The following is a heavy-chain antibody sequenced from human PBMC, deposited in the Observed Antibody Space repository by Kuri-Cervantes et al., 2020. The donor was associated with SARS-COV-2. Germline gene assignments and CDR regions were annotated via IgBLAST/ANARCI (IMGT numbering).Heavy chain of an antibody. D-gene: IGHD1-26*01. Sequence: SETLSLTCIVSGGSISSGSYYWSWIRQPAGKGLEWIGHIHTSGSTNYNPSLKSRITISVDTSETQFSLKLGSVTATDTAVYYCARELGKVVGATPYFHYHMDVWGKGTTVTVSS. CDR3: ARELGKVVGATPYFHYHMDV. CDR1: GGSISSGSYY. J-gene: IGHJ6*03. CDR2: IHTSGST. V-gene: IGHV4-61*09.